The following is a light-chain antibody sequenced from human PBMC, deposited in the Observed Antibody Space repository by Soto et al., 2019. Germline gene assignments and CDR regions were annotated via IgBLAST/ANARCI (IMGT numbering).Light chain of an antibody. V-gene: IGKV3-15*01. CDR1: QNVRSY. Sequence: EIVMTQSPATLSVSRGERATLSCRASQNVRSYLAWYQQKPGQAPRLLIYGASTRATDIPARFSGSGSETEFTLTISSLQSEDSAVYYCQQYNSWPPFTFGGGTKVEIK. CDR3: QQYNSWPPFT. CDR2: GAS. J-gene: IGKJ4*01.